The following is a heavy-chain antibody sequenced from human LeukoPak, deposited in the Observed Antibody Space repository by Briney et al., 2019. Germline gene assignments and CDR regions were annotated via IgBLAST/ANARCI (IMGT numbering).Heavy chain of an antibody. D-gene: IGHD3-22*01. CDR2: ISPYNGNT. V-gene: IGHV1-18*01. CDR1: GYTFTSYG. J-gene: IGHJ3*02. Sequence: GASVKVSCKASGYTFTSYGISWVRQAPGQGLEWMGWISPYNGNTKYAQKLQGRVTMTTDTSTSTAYMELRSLRSDDTAVYHCARSPRDSSGYHYVGALDIWGKGKMVTVSS. CDR3: ARSPRDSSGYHYVGALDI.